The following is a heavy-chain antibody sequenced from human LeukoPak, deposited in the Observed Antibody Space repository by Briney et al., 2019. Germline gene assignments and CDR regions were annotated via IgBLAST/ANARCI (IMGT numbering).Heavy chain of an antibody. D-gene: IGHD3-9*01. Sequence: ASVKVSCKASGYTFTGYYMHWVRQAPGQGLEWMGWINPNSGGTNYAQKFQGRVTMTRDTSISTAYMELSRLRSDDTAVYYCARGIWYYDILTGYYYFDYWGQGTLVTVSS. CDR2: INPNSGGT. CDR1: GYTFTGYY. CDR3: ARGIWYYDILTGYYYFDY. V-gene: IGHV1-2*02. J-gene: IGHJ4*02.